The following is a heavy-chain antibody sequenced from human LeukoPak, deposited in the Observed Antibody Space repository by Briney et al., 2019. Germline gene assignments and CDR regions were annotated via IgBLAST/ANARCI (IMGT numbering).Heavy chain of an antibody. CDR1: SDSISTHS. CDR3: ARRPYWYFDL. V-gene: IGHV4-4*07. CDR2: ISPSGNT. Sequence: SETLSLTCSVSSDSISTHSWSWIRQPAGKRLDWIGHISPSGNTNYNPSLKSRVTMSVDTSKNHFSLKLSSVTAADTAVYYCARRPYWYFDLWGRGTLVTVSS. J-gene: IGHJ2*01. D-gene: IGHD6-6*01.